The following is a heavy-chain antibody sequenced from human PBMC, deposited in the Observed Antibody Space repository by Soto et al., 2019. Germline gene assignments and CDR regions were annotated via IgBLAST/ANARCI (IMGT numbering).Heavy chain of an antibody. CDR2: IYYSATTAYNPSLKSGST. V-gene: IGHV4-59*11. Sequence: SETLSLTCTVSGDSISGHYWSWIRQSPGKGLEWIAYIYYSATTAYNPSLKSGSTNYNPSLKSRVAISIDTSRNQFSLQLNSVTAADTAIYYCVRTLPSGRQDSWGQGILVTGSA. D-gene: IGHD3-10*01. CDR1: GDSISGHY. CDR3: VRTLPSGRQDS. J-gene: IGHJ5*01.